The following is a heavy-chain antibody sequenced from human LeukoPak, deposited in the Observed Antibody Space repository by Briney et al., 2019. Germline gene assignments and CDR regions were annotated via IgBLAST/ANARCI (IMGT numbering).Heavy chain of an antibody. Sequence: PGGSLRLSCAASGLTFITYAMSWVRQAPGKGLEWVSAISSNGGSTYYADSVKGRFTISRDNSKNTLSLQMNSLRAEDTAVYYCAKAVIGTGGYFQHWGQGTLVTVSS. CDR2: ISSNGGST. J-gene: IGHJ1*01. CDR1: GLTFITYA. V-gene: IGHV3-23*01. CDR3: AKAVIGTGGYFQH. D-gene: IGHD1-1*01.